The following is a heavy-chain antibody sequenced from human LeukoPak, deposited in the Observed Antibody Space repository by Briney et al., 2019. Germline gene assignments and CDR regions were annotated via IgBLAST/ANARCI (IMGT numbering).Heavy chain of an antibody. CDR3: ARGVLNWFDP. V-gene: IGHV1-2*02. Sequence: ASVKVSCKASGYNFTGNYMHWVRQAPGQGLEWMGWINSNSGGTKYAQKFQGRITMTRDTSIRTGYMELRSVRSDDTAVYYCARGVLNWFDPWGQGTLVTVSS. J-gene: IGHJ5*02. D-gene: IGHD4/OR15-4a*01. CDR1: GYNFTGNY. CDR2: INSNSGGT.